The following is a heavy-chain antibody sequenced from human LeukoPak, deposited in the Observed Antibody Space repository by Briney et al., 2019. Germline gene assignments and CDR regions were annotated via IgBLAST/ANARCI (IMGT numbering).Heavy chain of an antibody. V-gene: IGHV3-43*02. CDR2: ISGDGGST. Sequence: GGSLRLSCAASGFTFDDYALHWVRQAPGKSLEWVSLISGDGGSTYYADSVKGRFTISRDNSKNSLYLQMNSLRTEDTALYYCAKVSASSWLGAFDIWGQGTMVTVSS. CDR3: AKVSASSWLGAFDI. CDR1: GFTFDDYA. J-gene: IGHJ3*02. D-gene: IGHD6-13*01.